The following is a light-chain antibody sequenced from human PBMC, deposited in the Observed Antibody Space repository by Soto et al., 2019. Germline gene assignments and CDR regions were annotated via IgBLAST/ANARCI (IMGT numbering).Light chain of an antibody. CDR1: GGHSNYA. Sequence: QLVLTQSPSASASLGASVKLTCTLSGGHSNYAIAWHQQQPEKGPRFLMKLNSDGSHSKGDGIPDRFSGSSSGAERYLTITTLQSEDEADYYCQTWVTGIHIFGGGTKLTVL. J-gene: IGLJ2*01. CDR2: LNSDGSH. V-gene: IGLV4-69*01. CDR3: QTWVTGIHI.